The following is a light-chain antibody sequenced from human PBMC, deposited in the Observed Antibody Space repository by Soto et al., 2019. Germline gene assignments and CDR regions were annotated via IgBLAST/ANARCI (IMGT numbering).Light chain of an antibody. J-gene: IGLJ3*02. CDR2: DVS. CDR3: CSYAGNSLWV. V-gene: IGLV2-11*01. CDR1: SSDVGGYNY. Sequence: QSALTQPRSVSGSPGQSVTISCTGTSSDVGGYNYVSWYQQHPVKAPKLMIYDVSKWPSGVPDRFSGSKSGNTASLTISGLQAEDEADYYCCSYAGNSLWVFGGGTKVTVL.